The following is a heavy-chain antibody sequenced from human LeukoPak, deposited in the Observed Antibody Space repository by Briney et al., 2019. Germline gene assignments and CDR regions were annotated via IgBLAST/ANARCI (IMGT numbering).Heavy chain of an antibody. V-gene: IGHV1-69*05. D-gene: IGHD3-3*01. CDR1: GGTFSSYA. CDR3: ASSLNFWSGYYYYYYYYMDV. CDR2: IIPIFGTA. Sequence: SVKVSCKASGGTFSSYAISWVRQAPGQGLEWMGGIIPIFGTANYAQKFQGRVTITTDESTSTAYMELSSLRSEDTAVYYCASSLNFWSGYYYYYYYYMDVWGKGTTVTVSS. J-gene: IGHJ6*03.